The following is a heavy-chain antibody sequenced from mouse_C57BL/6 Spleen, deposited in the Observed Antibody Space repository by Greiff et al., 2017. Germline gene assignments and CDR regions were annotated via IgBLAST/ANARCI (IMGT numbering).Heavy chain of an antibody. V-gene: IGHV1-47*01. CDR1: GFTFTTYP. CDR3: ARTITPWYFGV. J-gene: IGHJ1*03. Sequence: QVTLKVSGAELVKPGASVKMSCKASGFTFTTYPIEWMKQNHGKSLEWIGNFHPYNDDTTYNEKFKGKATLTVEKSSSTVYLELSRLTSDDSAVYYCARTITPWYFGVWGTGTTVTVAS. CDR2: FHPYNDDT. D-gene: IGHD1-1*01.